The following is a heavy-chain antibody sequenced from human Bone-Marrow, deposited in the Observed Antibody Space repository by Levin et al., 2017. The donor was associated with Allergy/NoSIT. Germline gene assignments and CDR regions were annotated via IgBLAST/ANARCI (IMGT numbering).Heavy chain of an antibody. J-gene: IGHJ6*02. CDR3: AKFQNDDKNYYYYHGMDV. D-gene: IGHD1-1*01. Sequence: GGSLRLSCAASGFVFTTYAMSWVRQAPGKGLEWVSSISGSGGRTYYADSVKGRFTISRDNSKNMVYLQMNSLRAEDTALYYCAKFQNDDKNYYYYHGMDVWGQGTTVTVTS. CDR1: GFVFTTYA. V-gene: IGHV3-23*01. CDR2: ISGSGGRT.